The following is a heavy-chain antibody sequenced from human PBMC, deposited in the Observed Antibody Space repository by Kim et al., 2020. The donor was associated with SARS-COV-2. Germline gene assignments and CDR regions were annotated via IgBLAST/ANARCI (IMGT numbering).Heavy chain of an antibody. CDR3: ARNQEYSSSDDAFDI. Sequence: QSRKSPVTISVDTSKNTFSLKLSSVTAADTAVYYCARNQEYSSSDDAFDIWGQGTMVTVSS. V-gene: IGHV4-39*01. D-gene: IGHD6-6*01. J-gene: IGHJ3*02.